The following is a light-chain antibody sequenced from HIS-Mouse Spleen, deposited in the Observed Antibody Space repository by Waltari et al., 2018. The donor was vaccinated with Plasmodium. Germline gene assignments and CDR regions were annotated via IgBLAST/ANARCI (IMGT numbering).Light chain of an antibody. CDR1: GRYVCGYNY. V-gene: IGLV2-8*01. CDR2: EVS. CDR3: SSYAGSNNLV. Sequence: QSALTQPPSASGSPGQSVTISCTGTGRYVCGYNYFSWYQQHPGKAPKLMIYEVSKRPSGVPDRFSGSKSGNTASLTVSGLQAEDEADYYCSSYAGSNNLVFGGGTKLTVL. J-gene: IGLJ2*01.